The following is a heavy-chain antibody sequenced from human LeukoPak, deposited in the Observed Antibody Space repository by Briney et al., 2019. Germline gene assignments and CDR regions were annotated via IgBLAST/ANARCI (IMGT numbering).Heavy chain of an antibody. CDR1: GGSISSYY. Sequence: SGTLSLTCTVSGGSISSYYWSWIRQPPGKGLEWIGYIYYSGSTNYNPSLKSRVTISVDTSKNQFSLKLSSVTAADTAVYYCARVDRGYWGQGTLVTVSS. J-gene: IGHJ4*02. CDR2: IYYSGST. CDR3: ARVDRGY. V-gene: IGHV4-59*01. D-gene: IGHD3/OR15-3a*01.